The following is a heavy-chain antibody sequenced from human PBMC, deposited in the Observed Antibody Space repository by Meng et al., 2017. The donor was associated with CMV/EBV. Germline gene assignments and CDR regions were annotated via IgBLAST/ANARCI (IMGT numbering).Heavy chain of an antibody. J-gene: IGHJ4*02. CDR1: GGSISSSSYY. CDR2: IYYSGST. Sequence: PLQESGPGVGKPSEPLALTCTVSGGSISSSSYYWGWIRQPPGKGLEWIGSIYYSGSTYYNPSLKSRVTISVDTSKNQFSLKLSSVTAADTAVYYCASIVGAQDYWGQGTLVTVSS. V-gene: IGHV4-39*07. CDR3: ASIVGAQDY. D-gene: IGHD1-26*01.